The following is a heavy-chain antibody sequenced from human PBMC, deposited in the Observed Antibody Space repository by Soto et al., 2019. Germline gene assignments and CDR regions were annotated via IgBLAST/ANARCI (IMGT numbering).Heavy chain of an antibody. CDR3: ATDIFDDYGDYRYFDL. J-gene: IGHJ2*01. CDR2: ISWDGGST. V-gene: IGHV3-43*01. D-gene: IGHD4-17*01. Sequence: EVQLVESGGVVVQPGGSLRLSCAASGFTFDDYTMHWVRQAPGKGLEWVSLISWDGGSTYYADSVKGRFTISRDNSKNSLYLQMNSLRTEDTALYYCATDIFDDYGDYRYFDLWGRGTLVTVSS. CDR1: GFTFDDYT.